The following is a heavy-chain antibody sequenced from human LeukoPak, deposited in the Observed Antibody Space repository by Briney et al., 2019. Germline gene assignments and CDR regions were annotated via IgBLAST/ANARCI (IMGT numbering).Heavy chain of an antibody. Sequence: GGSLRLSCAASGFTFSSYAMSWVRQAPGKGLEWLADISGSGGSTYYADSVKGRFTISRDNSKNTLFLQMNSLRAEDTALYYCAKDQSCDWLPHAIWGQGTLVTVSS. J-gene: IGHJ4*02. CDR2: ISGSGGST. V-gene: IGHV3-23*01. D-gene: IGHD3-9*01. CDR3: AKDQSCDWLPHAI. CDR1: GFTFSSYA.